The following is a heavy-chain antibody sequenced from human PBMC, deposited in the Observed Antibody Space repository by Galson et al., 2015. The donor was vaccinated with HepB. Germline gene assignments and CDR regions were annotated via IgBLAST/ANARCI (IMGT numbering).Heavy chain of an antibody. Sequence: SLRLSCAASGFTVSSNYMSWVRQAPGKGLEWVSVIYSGGGTYYADSVKGRFTISRDNSKNTLYLQMNSLRAEDTAVYYCARDRLKLGDYYYYGMDVWGQGTTVTVSS. V-gene: IGHV3-53*01. D-gene: IGHD7-27*01. CDR3: ARDRLKLGDYYYYGMDV. CDR1: GFTVSSNY. CDR2: IYSGGGT. J-gene: IGHJ6*02.